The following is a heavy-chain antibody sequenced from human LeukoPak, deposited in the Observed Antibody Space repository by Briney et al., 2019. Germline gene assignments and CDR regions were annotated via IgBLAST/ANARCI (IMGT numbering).Heavy chain of an antibody. CDR3: AKLIALKSGIQLWRPGAFDI. CDR1: GFTFSNYA. D-gene: IGHD5-18*01. V-gene: IGHV3-23*01. CDR2: ISGSGGST. J-gene: IGHJ3*02. Sequence: GGSLRLSCAVSGFTFSNYAMSWVRQAPGKGLEWVSAISGSGGSTYYADSVKGRFTISRDNSKNTLYLQMNSLRAEDTAVYYCAKLIALKSGIQLWRPGAFDIWGQGTMVTVSS.